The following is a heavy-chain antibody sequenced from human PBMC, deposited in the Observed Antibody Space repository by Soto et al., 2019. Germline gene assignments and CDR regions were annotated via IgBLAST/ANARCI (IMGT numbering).Heavy chain of an antibody. CDR3: ARFGLQVTTYYYDSSGYQRQFDY. V-gene: IGHV1-18*04. J-gene: IGHJ4*02. CDR2: ISAYNGNT. Sequence: ASVKVSCKASGYTFTSYGISWVRQAPGQGLEWMGWISAYNGNTNYAQKLQGRVTMTTDTSTSTAYMELRSLRSDDTAVYYCARFGLQVTTYYYDSSGYQRQFDYWGQGTLVTVSS. CDR1: GYTFTSYG. D-gene: IGHD3-22*01.